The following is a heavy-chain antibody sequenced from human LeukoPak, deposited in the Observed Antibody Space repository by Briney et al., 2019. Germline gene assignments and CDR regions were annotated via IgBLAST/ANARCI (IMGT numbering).Heavy chain of an antibody. Sequence: GGSLRLYCAASGFTVSSNYMSWVRQAPGKGLEWVSVIYSGGSTYYADSVKGRFIISRDNSTNTLYLQMNSLRAEDTAVYYCAKAGAAAGTFDYWGQGTLVTVSS. CDR1: GFTVSSNY. J-gene: IGHJ4*02. CDR2: IYSGGST. CDR3: AKAGAAAGTFDY. V-gene: IGHV3-53*01. D-gene: IGHD6-13*01.